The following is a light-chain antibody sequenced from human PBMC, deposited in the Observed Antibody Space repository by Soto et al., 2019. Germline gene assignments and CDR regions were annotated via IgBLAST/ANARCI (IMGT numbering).Light chain of an antibody. Sequence: QSVLTQPRSVSGSPGQSVTISCTGTSSDVGGYNYVSWYQQHPGKAPKLMIYDVSKRPSGVPDRFSGSKSGNTASLTISGLQAEDEADYYCCSYAGSYTYFFGTGTKLTVL. CDR2: DVS. CDR1: SSDVGGYNY. CDR3: CSYAGSYTYF. J-gene: IGLJ1*01. V-gene: IGLV2-11*01.